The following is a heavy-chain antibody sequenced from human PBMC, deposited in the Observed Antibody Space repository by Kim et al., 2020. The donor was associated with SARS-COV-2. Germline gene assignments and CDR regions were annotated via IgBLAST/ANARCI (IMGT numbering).Heavy chain of an antibody. V-gene: IGHV3-30*18. CDR2: ISYDGSNK. Sequence: GGSLRLSCAASGFTFSSYGMHWVRQAPGKGLEWVAVISYDGSNKYYADSVKGRFTISRDNSKNTLYLQMNSMRAEDTAVYYCAKAVAVRGPNWFDPWGQGTLVTVSS. D-gene: IGHD3-10*01. CDR1: GFTFSSYG. CDR3: AKAVAVRGPNWFDP. J-gene: IGHJ5*02.